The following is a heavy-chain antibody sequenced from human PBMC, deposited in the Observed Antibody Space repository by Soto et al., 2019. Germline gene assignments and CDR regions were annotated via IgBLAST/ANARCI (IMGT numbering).Heavy chain of an antibody. D-gene: IGHD3-10*01. Sequence: QVQLVQSGAEVKKPGASVKVSCKASGYTFTDYYIHWVRQAPGQGLEWMGWINPNSGGTNTAQKFQGWVALTWDTSIRTAYMELSRLKSDDTAVFFCARSPAPTMVREGREGTDVWGQGTTVTVSS. CDR3: ARSPAPTMVREGREGTDV. CDR2: INPNSGGT. J-gene: IGHJ6*02. CDR1: GYTFTDYY. V-gene: IGHV1-2*04.